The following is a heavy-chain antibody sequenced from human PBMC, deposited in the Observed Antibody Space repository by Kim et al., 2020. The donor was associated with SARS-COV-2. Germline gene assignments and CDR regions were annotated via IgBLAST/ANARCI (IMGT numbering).Heavy chain of an antibody. V-gene: IGHV3-7*01. D-gene: IGHD2-2*01. J-gene: IGHJ4*02. CDR3: ARGPQCTTTSCPYTPFHY. Sequence: GGSLRLSCAVSGFRFSNYWMNWVRQAPGKGLEWVANIMEDGSETYYVDSVKGRFTISGDNAKNSVYLQLNSLRGEDTAVYFCARGPQCTTTSCPYTPFHYWGQGTLVTVSS. CDR1: GFRFSNYW. CDR2: IMEDGSET.